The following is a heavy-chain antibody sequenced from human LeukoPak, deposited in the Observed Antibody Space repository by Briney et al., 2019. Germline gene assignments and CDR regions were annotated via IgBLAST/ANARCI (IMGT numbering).Heavy chain of an antibody. CDR2: ISSSSSYI. V-gene: IGHV3-21*04. CDR3: ARGISSAWYGGLRD. CDR1: GFTFSSYS. J-gene: IGHJ4*02. Sequence: PGGSLRLSCAASGFTFSSYSMNWVRQAPGKGLEWVSSISSSSSYIYYADSVKGRFTISRDNAKNSLYLQMNSLRAEDTAVYSCARGISSAWYGGLRDWGQGTLVTVSS. D-gene: IGHD6-19*01.